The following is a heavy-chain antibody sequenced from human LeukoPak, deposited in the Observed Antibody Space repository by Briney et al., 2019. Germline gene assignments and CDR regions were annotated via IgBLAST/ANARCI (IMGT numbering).Heavy chain of an antibody. CDR3: ARDERYDSSGYPFDY. Sequence: ASVKVSCKASGYTFTGYFIHWVRQAPGQELEWMGWINPNNGGTKYAQKFQDRVTMTRDTSISTAYMELSRLRSDDTAVYYCARDERYDSSGYPFDYWGQGTLVTVSS. J-gene: IGHJ4*02. CDR1: GYTFTGYF. CDR2: INPNNGGT. V-gene: IGHV1-2*02. D-gene: IGHD3-22*01.